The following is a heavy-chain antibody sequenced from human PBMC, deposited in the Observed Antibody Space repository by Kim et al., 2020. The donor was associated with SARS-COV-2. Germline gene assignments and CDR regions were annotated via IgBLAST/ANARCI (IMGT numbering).Heavy chain of an antibody. J-gene: IGHJ4*02. D-gene: IGHD1-1*01. CDR2: IGLYKGNM. Sequence: ASVKVSCKPSGYSFGNYGFHWVRQAPGQGLEWMGGIGLYKGNMRYAQEFQDRLTMTTDASTTTAYMELRNLRSDDTAVYYCARDYNWGCDYWGQGTQVTV. V-gene: IGHV1-18*01. CDR3: ARDYNWGCDY. CDR1: GYSFGNYG.